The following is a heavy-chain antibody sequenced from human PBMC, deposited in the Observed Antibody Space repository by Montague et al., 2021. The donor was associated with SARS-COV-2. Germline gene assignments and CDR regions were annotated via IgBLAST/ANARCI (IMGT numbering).Heavy chain of an antibody. V-gene: IGHV4-59*01. J-gene: IGHJ3*02. CDR3: VRDHPYGGPRGAYDT. CDR1: GGPITGYY. CDR2: IYDGGAV. Sequence: SETLSLTSTVSGGPITGYYWSWLRRSPGKGLEWIAYIYDGGAVNYNPSLGSRVTISTDTSKNQLSLKVNSVTAADTAVYYCVRDHPYGGPRGAYDTWGQGTVVTVSS. D-gene: IGHD4-23*01.